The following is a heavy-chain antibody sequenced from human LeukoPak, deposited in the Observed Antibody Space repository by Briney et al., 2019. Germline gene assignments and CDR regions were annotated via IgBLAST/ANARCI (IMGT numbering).Heavy chain of an antibody. J-gene: IGHJ6*02. D-gene: IGHD3-10*01. CDR2: IWYDGSNK. CDR3: ARDEITMVRGVIPHLYYYYGMDV. V-gene: IGHV3-33*01. Sequence: SGGSLRLSCAASGFTFSSYGMHWVRQAPGKGLEWVAVIWYDGSNKYYADSVKGRFTISRDNSKNTLYLQMNSLRAEDTAVYYCARDEITMVRGVIPHLYYYYGMDVWGQGTTVTVSS. CDR1: GFTFSSYG.